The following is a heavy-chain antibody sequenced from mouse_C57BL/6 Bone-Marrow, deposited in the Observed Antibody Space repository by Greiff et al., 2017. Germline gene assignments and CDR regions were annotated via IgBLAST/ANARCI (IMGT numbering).Heavy chain of an antibody. CDR3: AREGYYGSSYGDYFDY. CDR1: GYTFTGYW. V-gene: IGHV1-9*01. CDR2: ILPGSGST. Sequence: VQLQQSGAELMKPGASVKLSCKATGYTFTGYWIEWVKQRPGHGLEWIGEILPGSGSTNYNEKFKGKATFTADTSSNTAYMQLSSLTTEDSAIYYCAREGYYGSSYGDYFDYLGQGTTLTVSS. D-gene: IGHD1-1*01. J-gene: IGHJ2*01.